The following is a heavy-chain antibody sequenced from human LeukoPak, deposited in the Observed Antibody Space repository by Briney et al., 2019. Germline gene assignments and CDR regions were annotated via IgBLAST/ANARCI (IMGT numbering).Heavy chain of an antibody. CDR1: GFTFSSYG. CDR2: IWYDGSNK. J-gene: IGHJ4*02. CDR3: ARDTATYDFWSGYHLLWYFDY. V-gene: IGHV3-33*01. Sequence: GRSLGLSCAASGFTFSSYGMHWVRQAPGKGLEWVAVIWYDGSNKYYADSVKGRFTISRDNSKNTLYLQMNSLRAEDTAVYYCARDTATYDFWSGYHLLWYFDYWGQGTLVTVSS. D-gene: IGHD3-3*01.